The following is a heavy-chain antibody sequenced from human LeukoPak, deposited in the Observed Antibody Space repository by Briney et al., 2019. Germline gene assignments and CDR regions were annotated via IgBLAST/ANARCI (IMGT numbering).Heavy chain of an antibody. J-gene: IGHJ3*02. CDR1: GGSISSGYY. D-gene: IGHD3-10*01. CDR2: IYYSGST. V-gene: IGHV4-38-2*02. CDR3: ARDRGGGAAFDI. Sequence: MPSETLSLTCTVSGGSISSGYYWGWIRQPPGKGLEWIGSIYYSGSTYYNPSLKSRVTISVDTSKNQFSLKLSSVTAADTAVYYCARDRGGGAAFDIWGQGTMVTVSS.